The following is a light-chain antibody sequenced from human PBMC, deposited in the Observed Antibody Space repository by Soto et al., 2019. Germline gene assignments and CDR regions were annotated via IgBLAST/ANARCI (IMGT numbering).Light chain of an antibody. Sequence: QSALTQPASMSGSPGQSITISCTGTSRDIGAYRFVSWYQQYPGEAPHVIIYDVSHRPSGVPDRFSGSKSGNTASLTISGLLTEDEADYYCSSYSSSRIYVFGSGTKLTVL. CDR3: SSYSSSRIYV. CDR1: SRDIGAYRF. V-gene: IGLV2-14*03. J-gene: IGLJ1*01. CDR2: DVS.